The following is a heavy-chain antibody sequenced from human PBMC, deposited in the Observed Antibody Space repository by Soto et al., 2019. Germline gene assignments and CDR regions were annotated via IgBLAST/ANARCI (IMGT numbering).Heavy chain of an antibody. CDR2: ISWNSGSI. D-gene: IGHD1-26*01. V-gene: IGHV3-9*01. CDR1: GFTFDDYA. CDR3: AKDRSGSYYYFDY. Sequence: PGGSLRLSCAASGFTFDDYAMHWVRQAPGKGLEWVSGISWNSGSIGYADSVKGRFTISRDNAKNSLYLQMNSLRAEDTALYYCAKDRSGSYYYFDYWGQGTLVPVSS. J-gene: IGHJ4*02.